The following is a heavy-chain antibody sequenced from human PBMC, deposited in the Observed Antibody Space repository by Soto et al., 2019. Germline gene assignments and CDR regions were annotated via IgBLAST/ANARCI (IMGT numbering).Heavy chain of an antibody. CDR2: IYHSGST. CDR1: GGSISSGGYS. CDR3: ARGRLAIFGVVGWFDP. J-gene: IGHJ5*02. V-gene: IGHV4-30-2*01. Sequence: QLQLQESGSGLVKPSQTLSLTCAVSGGSISSGGYSWSWIRQPPGKGLEWIGYIYHSGSTYYNPPLKSRVTISVDRPKNQFSLKLSSVTAADTAVYYCARGRLAIFGVVGWFDPWGQGTLVTVSS. D-gene: IGHD3-3*01.